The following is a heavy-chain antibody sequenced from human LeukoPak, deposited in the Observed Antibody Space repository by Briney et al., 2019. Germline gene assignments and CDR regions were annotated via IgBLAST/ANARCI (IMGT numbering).Heavy chain of an antibody. D-gene: IGHD3-22*01. J-gene: IGHJ6*03. CDR2: IYYSGST. V-gene: IGHV4-59*01. Sequence: PSETLSLTCTVSGGSISSYYWSWIRQPPGKGLEWIGYIYYSGSTYYNPSLRSRVTISVDTSKNQFSLKLSSVTAADTAVYYCARSSEGRYYYDSSGFSYYYHYMDVWGKGTTVTISS. CDR1: GGSISSYY. CDR3: ARSSEGRYYYDSSGFSYYYHYMDV.